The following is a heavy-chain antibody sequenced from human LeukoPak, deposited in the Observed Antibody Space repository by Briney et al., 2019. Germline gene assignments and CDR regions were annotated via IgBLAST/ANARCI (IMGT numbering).Heavy chain of an antibody. D-gene: IGHD6-19*01. CDR1: GFTFSSYE. Sequence: PGGSLRLSCAASGFTFSSYEMNWVRQAPGKGLEWVSYISSSGSTIYYADSVKGRFTISRDNAKNSLYLQMNSLRAEDTAVYHCARDSYQEEEWVVVGPLWRVAFDIWGQGTMVTVSS. CDR3: ARDSYQEEEWVVVGPLWRVAFDI. CDR2: ISSSGSTI. V-gene: IGHV3-48*03. J-gene: IGHJ3*02.